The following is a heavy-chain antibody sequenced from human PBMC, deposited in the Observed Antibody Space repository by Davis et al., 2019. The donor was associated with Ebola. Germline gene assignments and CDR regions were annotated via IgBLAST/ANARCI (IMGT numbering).Heavy chain of an antibody. V-gene: IGHV3-23*01. D-gene: IGHD3-10*01. CDR1: GFTFNTNS. CDR3: ARLLLWFGEFDAFDI. CDR2: ISGSGDST. Sequence: GGSLRLSCAASGFTFNTNSMSWVRQAPGKGLEWVSGISGSGDSTYYADSVKGRFTISRDNSKNTLYLQMNSLRAEDTAVYYCARLLLWFGEFDAFDIWGQGTMVTVSS. J-gene: IGHJ3*02.